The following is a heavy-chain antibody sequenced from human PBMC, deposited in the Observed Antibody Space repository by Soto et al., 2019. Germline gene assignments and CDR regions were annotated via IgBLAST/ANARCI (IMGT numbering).Heavy chain of an antibody. J-gene: IGHJ4*02. D-gene: IGHD2-15*01. Sequence: QVQLVESGGGVVQPGRSLRLSCAASGFTFSSYGMHWVRQAPGKGLEWVAVISYDGSNKYYADSVKGRFTISRDNSKNTLYLQMNSLRAEDTAVYYCAKDGRGNPYYFDYWGQGTPVTVSS. CDR3: AKDGRGNPYYFDY. CDR2: ISYDGSNK. V-gene: IGHV3-30*18. CDR1: GFTFSSYG.